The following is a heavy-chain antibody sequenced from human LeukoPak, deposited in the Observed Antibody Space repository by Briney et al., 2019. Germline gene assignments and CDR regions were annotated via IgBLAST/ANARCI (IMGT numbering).Heavy chain of an antibody. J-gene: IGHJ4*02. Sequence: ASVKVSCKASGYTFTSYGISWVRQAPGQGLEWMGWISAYNGNTNYAQKLQGRVTMTTDTSTSTAYMELRSLRSDDTALYYCARDPSRRYDTSGYYQHFDKWGQGTQVTVSS. CDR3: ARDPSRRYDTSGYYQHFDK. V-gene: IGHV1-18*01. D-gene: IGHD3-22*01. CDR1: GYTFTSYG. CDR2: ISAYNGNT.